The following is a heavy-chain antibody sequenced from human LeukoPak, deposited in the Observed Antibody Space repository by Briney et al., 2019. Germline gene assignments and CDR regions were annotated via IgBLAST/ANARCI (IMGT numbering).Heavy chain of an antibody. CDR1: GGSFSGYY. CDR2: INHSGST. V-gene: IGHV4-34*01. D-gene: IGHD5-24*01. J-gene: IGHJ4*02. Sequence: PSETLSLTCAVYGGSFSGYYWSWIRQPPRKGLEWIGEINHSGSTNYNPSLKSRVTISVDTSKTQFSLKLSSVTAADTAVYYCARHILMATISLWGQGTLVTVSS. CDR3: ARHILMATISL.